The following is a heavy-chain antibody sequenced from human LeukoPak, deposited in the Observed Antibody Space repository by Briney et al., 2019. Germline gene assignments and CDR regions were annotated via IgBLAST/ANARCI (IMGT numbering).Heavy chain of an antibody. CDR2: IHSGGTT. D-gene: IGHD3-10*01. V-gene: IGHV4-39*01. CDR3: ARHVNLSGERPNRGYYYETGSRNWFDP. CDR1: GGSISSRSYY. J-gene: IGHJ5*02. Sequence: SETLSLTCSVSGGSISSRSYYWGWIRQPPGEGLEWLATIHSGGTTYYNPSLQSRVTISVDTSKNQFSLTLTSVTAADTAVYYCARHVNLSGERPNRGYYYETGSRNWFDPWGQGTLVTVSS.